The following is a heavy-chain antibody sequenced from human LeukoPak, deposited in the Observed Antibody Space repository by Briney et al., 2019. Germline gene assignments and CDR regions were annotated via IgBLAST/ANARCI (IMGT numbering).Heavy chain of an antibody. D-gene: IGHD2-2*02. CDR2: IYTSGST. CDR3: ARVGSSYCSSTSCYKNWYFDL. CDR1: GGSISSYY. J-gene: IGHJ2*01. V-gene: IGHV4-4*07. Sequence: PSETLSLTCTVSGGSISSYYWSWIRQPAGKGLEWIGRIYTSGSTNYNPSLKSRVTMSVDTSKNQFSLKLSSVTAADTAVYYCARVGSSYCSSTSCYKNWYFDLWGRGTLVTVSS.